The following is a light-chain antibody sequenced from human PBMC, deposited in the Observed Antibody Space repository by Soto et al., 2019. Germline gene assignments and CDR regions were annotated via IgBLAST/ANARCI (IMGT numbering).Light chain of an antibody. CDR1: SSNIGGNS. CDR2: DDN. Sequence: QSVLTQPPSVSAAPGQKVTISCFESSSNIGGNSISWYQQIPGTAPKLLIYDDNKRPSGIPDRFSGSKSGASATLGISGLQTGDEADYYCGRWDSSLTLEVFGTGTKPTVL. CDR3: GRWDSSLTLEV. J-gene: IGLJ1*01. V-gene: IGLV1-51*01.